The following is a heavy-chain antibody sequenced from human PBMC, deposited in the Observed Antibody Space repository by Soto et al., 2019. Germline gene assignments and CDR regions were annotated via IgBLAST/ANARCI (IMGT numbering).Heavy chain of an antibody. D-gene: IGHD3-22*01. CDR1: GYTFTSYY. CDR3: ASFWGYYDSSGPFDY. J-gene: IGHJ4*02. Sequence: GASVKVSCKASGYTFTSYYMHWVRQAPGQGLEWMGIINPSGGSTSYAQKFQGRVTMTRDTSTSTVYMELSSLRSEDTAVYYCASFWGYYDSSGPFDYCGQGSLVTVSA. CDR2: INPSGGST. V-gene: IGHV1-46*01.